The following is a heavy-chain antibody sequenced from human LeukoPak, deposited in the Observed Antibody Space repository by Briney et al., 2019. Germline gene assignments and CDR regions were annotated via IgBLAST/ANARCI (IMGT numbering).Heavy chain of an antibody. CDR1: GGSISSGGDS. CDR2: IYYSGST. CDR3: ARGGPYYYGSGSYPYFDY. J-gene: IGHJ4*02. V-gene: IGHV4-31*03. D-gene: IGHD3-10*01. Sequence: SQTLSLTCTVSGGSISSGGDSWSWIRQHPGKGLQWIGHIYYSGSTYYNPSLRSRISISVDTSKTQFSLKLSSVTAADTAVYYCARGGPYYYGSGSYPYFDYWGQGTLVTVSS.